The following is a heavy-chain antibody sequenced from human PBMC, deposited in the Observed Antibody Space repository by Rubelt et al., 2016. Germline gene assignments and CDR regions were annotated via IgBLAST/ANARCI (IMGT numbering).Heavy chain of an antibody. J-gene: IGHJ4*02. CDR3: ARDRGGYYFDY. D-gene: IGHD2-15*01. CDR1: GGTFSSYA. CDR2: ITPILGIA. V-gene: IGHV1-69*04. Sequence: QVQLVQSGAEVKKPGSSVKVSCKASGGTFSSYAISWVRQAPGQGLEWMGRITPILGIANYAQKFQGRVTMTTDTSTSTAYMELRSLRSDDTAVYYCARDRGGYYFDYWGQGTLVTVSS.